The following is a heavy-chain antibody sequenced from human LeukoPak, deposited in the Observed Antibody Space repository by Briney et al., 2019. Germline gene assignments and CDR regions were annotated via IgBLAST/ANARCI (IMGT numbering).Heavy chain of an antibody. CDR1: GYSFTSHW. Sequence: GESLKISCKGSGYGSGYSFTSHWIAWVRQMPGKGLEWMGIVYPRDSNTIYSPSFQGQVTISVDTSINTAYLQWISLKASDTAMYYCARHPIAAGGAYNWFDPWGQGTLVTVSS. CDR3: ARHPIAAGGAYNWFDP. D-gene: IGHD6-13*01. CDR2: VYPRDSNT. J-gene: IGHJ5*02. V-gene: IGHV5-51*01.